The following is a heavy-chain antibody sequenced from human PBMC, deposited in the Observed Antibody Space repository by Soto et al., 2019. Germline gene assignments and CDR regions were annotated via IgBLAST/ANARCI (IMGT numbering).Heavy chain of an antibody. D-gene: IGHD5-18*01. V-gene: IGHV5-51*01. Sequence: GESMTTSCKGSGYSFVRYWIAWVRQMPGKGLEWMGSIYPGDSDTTYSPSIQGQVTISADKSSTTVYLQWNTLKASDTAMYYCAKTDGYEVEYWGQGTQVTVSS. CDR2: IYPGDSDT. CDR1: GYSFVRYW. CDR3: AKTDGYEVEY. J-gene: IGHJ4*02.